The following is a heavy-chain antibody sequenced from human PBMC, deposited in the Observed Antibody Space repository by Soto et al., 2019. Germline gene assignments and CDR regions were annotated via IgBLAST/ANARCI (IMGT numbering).Heavy chain of an antibody. D-gene: IGHD1-26*01. CDR3: TRGPRADSSGTGAH. Sequence: GGSLRLSCAASGFICSSYDMSWVRQAPGKGLEWVSGLSDSVGTTHYAYSVKGRFTISRDKSKNTLYLQMNNLKPDDTAIYYCTRGPRADSSGTGAHWGQGTPVTVSS. CDR2: LSDSVGTT. J-gene: IGHJ4*02. CDR1: GFICSSYD. V-gene: IGHV3-23*01.